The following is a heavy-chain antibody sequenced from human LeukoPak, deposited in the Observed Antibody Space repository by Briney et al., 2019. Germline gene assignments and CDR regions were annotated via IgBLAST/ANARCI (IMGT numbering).Heavy chain of an antibody. J-gene: IGHJ4*02. CDR2: IKQDGSEK. D-gene: IGHD5-18*01. CDR3: ARDRRNVDTHDY. V-gene: IGHV3-7*01. CDR1: GFTFSSYA. Sequence: GGSLRLSCAASGFTFSSYAMSWVRQAPGKGLEWVANIKQDGSEKYYVDSVKGRFTISRDNAKNSLYLQMNSLRAEDTAVYYCARDRRNVDTHDYWGQGTLVTVSS.